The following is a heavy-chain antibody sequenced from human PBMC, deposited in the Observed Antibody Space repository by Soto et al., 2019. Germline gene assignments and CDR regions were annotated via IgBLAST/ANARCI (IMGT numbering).Heavy chain of an antibody. CDR2: ISADNTHR. Sequence: ASVKVSCKASGYNFLTYGISWLRQAPGRGLEWMGWISADNTHRNYAQNFQERVTMTTDTSTNTAYMELRSLRSDDTAIYYCARDRPGISVIRAVKTYNYFDPWGQGTLVTVSS. J-gene: IGHJ5*02. CDR1: GYNFLTYG. CDR3: ARDRPGISVIRAVKTYNYFDP. D-gene: IGHD3-10*01. V-gene: IGHV1-18*01.